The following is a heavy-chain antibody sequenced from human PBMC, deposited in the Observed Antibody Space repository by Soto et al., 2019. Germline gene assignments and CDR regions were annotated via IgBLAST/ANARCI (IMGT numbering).Heavy chain of an antibody. CDR2: IKQDGSEK. D-gene: IGHD3-10*01. V-gene: IGHV3-7*01. J-gene: IGHJ4*02. Sequence: LRLSCAASGFTFSSYWMSWVRQAPGKGLEWVANIKQDGSEKYYVDSVKGRFTISRDNAKNSLYLQMNSLRAEDTAVYYCARGASYGSGYYFDYWGQGTLVTVSS. CDR1: GFTFSSYW. CDR3: ARGASYGSGYYFDY.